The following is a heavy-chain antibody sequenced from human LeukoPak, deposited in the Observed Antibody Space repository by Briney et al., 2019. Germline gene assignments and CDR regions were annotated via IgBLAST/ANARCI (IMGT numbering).Heavy chain of an antibody. Sequence: GGSLRLSCAASGFTFSSYAMSSVRQAPGKGLEWVSAISGSGGSTYYADSVKGRFTISRDNSKNTLYLQMNSLRAEDTAVYYCAKGYYGSGFPFDYWGQGTLVTVSS. CDR3: AKGYYGSGFPFDY. J-gene: IGHJ4*02. CDR2: ISGSGGST. CDR1: GFTFSSYA. D-gene: IGHD3-10*01. V-gene: IGHV3-23*01.